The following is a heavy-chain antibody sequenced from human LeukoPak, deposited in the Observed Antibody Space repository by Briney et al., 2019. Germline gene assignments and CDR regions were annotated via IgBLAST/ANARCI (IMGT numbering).Heavy chain of an antibody. Sequence: GGSLRLSCAASGFTSTNYWMSWVRQAPGKGLELVANIKQDRSEKYYVDSVKGRFTISRDNAKNSLYLQMNSLRAEDTAVYYCARLREIPVFGVVTKSTSYFDYWGQGTLVTVSS. CDR3: ARLREIPVFGVVTKSTSYFDY. V-gene: IGHV3-7*01. CDR1: GFTSTNYW. J-gene: IGHJ4*02. CDR2: IKQDRSEK. D-gene: IGHD3-3*01.